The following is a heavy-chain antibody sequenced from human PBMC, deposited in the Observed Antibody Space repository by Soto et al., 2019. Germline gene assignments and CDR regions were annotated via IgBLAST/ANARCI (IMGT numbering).Heavy chain of an antibody. CDR1: GGSISSSSYY. Sequence: PSETLSLTCTVSGGSISSSSYYWGWIRQPPGKGLEWIGKIYYSGSTYYNPSLKSRVTISVDKSKNQFSLKLSSVTAADTAVYYCARLSGYGDDALDIWGQGTMVTVSS. J-gene: IGHJ3*02. CDR3: ARLSGYGDDALDI. CDR2: IYYSGST. D-gene: IGHD5-12*01. V-gene: IGHV4-39*07.